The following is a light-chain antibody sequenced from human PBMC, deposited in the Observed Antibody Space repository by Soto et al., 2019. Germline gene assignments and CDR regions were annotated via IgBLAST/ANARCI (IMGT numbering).Light chain of an antibody. V-gene: IGKV1-39*01. CDR2: SAS. Sequence: DIQMTQFPSSLSASVGDRVTITCRASQDIIGYLHWYRQIAGSAPKLLISSASDLQSGVQSRFSGSGSGTDFTLTISSLQPEDFATYYCQQSYGTPLTFGGGTKVDMK. J-gene: IGKJ4*01. CDR1: QDIIGY. CDR3: QQSYGTPLT.